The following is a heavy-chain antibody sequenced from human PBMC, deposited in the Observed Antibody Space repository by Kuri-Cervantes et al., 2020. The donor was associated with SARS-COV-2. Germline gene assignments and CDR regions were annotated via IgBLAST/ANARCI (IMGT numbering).Heavy chain of an antibody. J-gene: IGHJ4*02. V-gene: IGHV3-23*01. Sequence: GESLKISCAASGSTFSSYAMSWVRQAPGKGLEWVSAISGSGGSTYYADSVKGRFTISRDNSKNTLYLQMNSLRAEDTAVYYCAKDPILISPVGYWGQGTLVTVSS. CDR2: ISGSGGST. CDR1: GSTFSSYA. CDR3: AKDPILISPVGY. D-gene: IGHD2/OR15-2a*01.